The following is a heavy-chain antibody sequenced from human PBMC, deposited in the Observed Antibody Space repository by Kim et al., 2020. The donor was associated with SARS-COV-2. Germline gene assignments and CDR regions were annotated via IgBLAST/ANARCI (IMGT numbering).Heavy chain of an antibody. V-gene: IGHV4-39*01. D-gene: IGHD1-1*01. CDR2: GST. Sequence: GSTYHNPSLKGRVTISVDTSKNQFSLKLSSVTAADTAVYYCARHFWKYGYWGQGTLVTVSS. CDR3: ARHFWKYGY. J-gene: IGHJ4*02.